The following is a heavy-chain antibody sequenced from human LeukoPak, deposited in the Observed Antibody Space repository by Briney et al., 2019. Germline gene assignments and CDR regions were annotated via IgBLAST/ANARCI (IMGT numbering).Heavy chain of an antibody. CDR1: GFTFSDYY. CDR3: AREKPSSSWYIGFDY. CDR2: ISSSGSTI. D-gene: IGHD6-13*01. V-gene: IGHV3-11*01. Sequence: GGSLRLSCAASGFTFSDYYMSWIRQAPGKGLEWVSYISSSGSTIYYADSVKGRFTISRDSAKNSLYLQMNSLRAEDTAVYYCAREKPSSSWYIGFDYWGQGTLVTVSS. J-gene: IGHJ4*02.